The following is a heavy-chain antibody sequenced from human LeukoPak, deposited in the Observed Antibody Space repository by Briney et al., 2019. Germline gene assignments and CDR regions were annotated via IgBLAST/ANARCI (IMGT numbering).Heavy chain of an antibody. Sequence: GRSLRLSCAASGFTFSSYAMHWVRQAPGKGLEWVAVISYDGSNKYYADSEKGRFTISRDNSKNTLYLQMNSLRAEDTAVYYCARNDSEYSSSWYPHYYYYGMDVWGQGTTVTVSS. CDR3: ARNDSEYSSSWYPHYYYYGMDV. V-gene: IGHV3-30*04. D-gene: IGHD6-13*01. CDR2: ISYDGSNK. J-gene: IGHJ6*02. CDR1: GFTFSSYA.